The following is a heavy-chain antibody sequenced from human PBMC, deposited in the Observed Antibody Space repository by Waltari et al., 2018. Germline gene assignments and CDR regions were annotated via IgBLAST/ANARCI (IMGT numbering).Heavy chain of an antibody. CDR3: ARDPENSSGWYVSDY. CDR2: IYRSGST. J-gene: IGHJ4*02. Sequence: QVQLQESGPGLVKPSGTLSLTCAVSGGSISSSNWWSWVRQPPGKGLEWIGEIYRSGSTNYTPSLKSRVTIPVDKSKNQFSLKLSSVTAADTAVYYCARDPENSSGWYVSDYWGQGTLVTVSS. D-gene: IGHD6-19*01. CDR1: GGSISSSNW. V-gene: IGHV4-4*02.